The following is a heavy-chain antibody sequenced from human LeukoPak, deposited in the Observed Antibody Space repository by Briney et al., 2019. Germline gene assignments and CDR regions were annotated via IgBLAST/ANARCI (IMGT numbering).Heavy chain of an antibody. CDR2: ISGSGGST. Sequence: QPGGSLRLSCAASGFTFSSYAMSWVRQAPGKGLEWVSAISGSGGSTYYADSVKGRFTISRDNSKNTLYLQMNSLRAEDTAVYYCAKGGSNRGIAAAGPQYWGQGTLVTVSS. J-gene: IGHJ4*02. CDR3: AKGGSNRGIAAAGPQY. V-gene: IGHV3-23*01. D-gene: IGHD6-13*01. CDR1: GFTFSSYA.